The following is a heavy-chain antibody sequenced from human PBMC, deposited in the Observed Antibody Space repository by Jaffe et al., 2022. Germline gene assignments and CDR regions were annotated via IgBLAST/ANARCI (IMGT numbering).Heavy chain of an antibody. J-gene: IGHJ2*01. Sequence: EVQLVESGGVVVQPGGSLRLSCAASGFTFDDYTMHWVRQAPGKGLEWVSLISWDGGSTYYADSVKGRFTISRDNSKNSLYLQMNSLRTEDTALYYCAKDYGDYGEGYFDLWGRGTLVTVSS. V-gene: IGHV3-43*01. CDR2: ISWDGGST. D-gene: IGHD4-17*01. CDR3: AKDYGDYGEGYFDL. CDR1: GFTFDDYT.